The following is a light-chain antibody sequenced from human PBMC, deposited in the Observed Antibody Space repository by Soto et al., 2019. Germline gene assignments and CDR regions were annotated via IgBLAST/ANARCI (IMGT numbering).Light chain of an antibody. Sequence: DIQMTQSPSSLSASVGDRVTITCRASQSIVTYLNWYLQKPGKAPKLLIYAASNLQSGVPSRFSGSGSGTDFTLTISSLQPEDFATYFCQKSYSTPPWTFGQEPKVEIQ. CDR3: QKSYSTPPWT. J-gene: IGKJ1*01. CDR2: AAS. CDR1: QSIVTY. V-gene: IGKV1-39*01.